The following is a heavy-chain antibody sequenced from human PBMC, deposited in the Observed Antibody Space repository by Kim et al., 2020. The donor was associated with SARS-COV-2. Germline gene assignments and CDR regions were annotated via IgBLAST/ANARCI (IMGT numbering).Heavy chain of an antibody. Sequence: GGSLRLYCTGYGFTFSDYWMSWVRQAPGKGLEWVANVRHDGSDSQSVDSLKVRFTISKDNAKSALYLQMNNLRAEYTALYSFVRDSNNGWNEFYYCVQG. CDR3: VRDSNNGWNEFYY. V-gene: IGHV3-7*03. J-gene: IGHJ4*01. CDR2: VRHDGSDS. CDR1: GFTFSDYW. D-gene: IGHD1-1*01.